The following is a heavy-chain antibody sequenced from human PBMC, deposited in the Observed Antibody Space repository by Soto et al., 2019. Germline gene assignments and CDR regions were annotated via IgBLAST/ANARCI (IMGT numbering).Heavy chain of an antibody. Sequence: SVKVSCKASGGTFSSYAISWVRQAPGQGLEWMGGITPIFGTANYAQKFQGRVTITADESTSTAYMELSSLRSEDTAVYYCARSVVVVAATTNLYYYYGMDVWGQGTTVTVSS. CDR1: GGTFSSYA. CDR3: ARSVVVVAATTNLYYYYGMDV. CDR2: ITPIFGTA. D-gene: IGHD2-15*01. J-gene: IGHJ6*02. V-gene: IGHV1-69*13.